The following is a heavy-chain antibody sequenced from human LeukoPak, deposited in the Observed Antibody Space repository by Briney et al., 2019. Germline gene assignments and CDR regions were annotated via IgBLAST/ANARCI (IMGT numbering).Heavy chain of an antibody. CDR2: INPSGGST. J-gene: IGHJ5*02. Sequence: GASVKVSCKASGYTFTSYYMHWVRQAPGQGLEWMGIINPSGGSTSYAQKFQGRVTMTRDMSTSTAYMELSRLRSDDTAVYYCARDPIYGSGYNWFDPWGQGTLVTVSS. D-gene: IGHD3-10*01. CDR1: GYTFTSYY. CDR3: ARDPIYGSGYNWFDP. V-gene: IGHV1-46*01.